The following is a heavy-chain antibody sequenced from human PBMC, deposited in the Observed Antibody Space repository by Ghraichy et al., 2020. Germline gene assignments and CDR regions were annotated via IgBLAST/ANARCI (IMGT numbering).Heavy chain of an antibody. V-gene: IGHV4-34*01. CDR3: ARGYYRNWFDP. D-gene: IGHD3-10*01. CDR2: INHSGST. CDR1: GGSFSGYY. J-gene: IGHJ5*02. Sequence: SETLSLTCAVYGGSFSGYYWSWIRQPPGKGLEWIGEINHSGSTNYNPSLKSRVTISVDTSKNQFSLKLSSVTAADTAVYYCARGYYRNWFDPWGQGTLVTVSS.